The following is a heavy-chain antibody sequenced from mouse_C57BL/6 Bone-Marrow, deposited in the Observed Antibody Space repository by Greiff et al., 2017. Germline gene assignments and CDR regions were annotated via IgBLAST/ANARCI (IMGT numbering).Heavy chain of an antibody. J-gene: IGHJ4*01. CDR2: ISNGGGST. CDR1: GFTFSDYY. Sequence: EVKVEESGGGLVQPGGSLKLSCAASGFTFSDYYMYWVRQTPEKRLEWVAYISNGGGSTYYPDTVKGRFTISRDNAKNTLYLQMSRLKSEDTAMYYCARHITTVVHYYAMDYWGQGTSVTVSS. CDR3: ARHITTVVHYYAMDY. D-gene: IGHD1-1*01. V-gene: IGHV5-12*01.